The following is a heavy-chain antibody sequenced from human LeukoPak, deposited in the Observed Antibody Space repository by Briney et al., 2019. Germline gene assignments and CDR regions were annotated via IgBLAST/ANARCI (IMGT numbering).Heavy chain of an antibody. V-gene: IGHV4-34*01. CDR3: ARGRGAARFVTIEFDY. CDR2: INHRGST. CDR1: GGSFSGYH. D-gene: IGHD6-6*01. Sequence: KASETPSLTCAVYGGSFSGYHWSWIRQPPGKGLEWIGEINHRGSTNYNPSLKSRVTMSVDTSKNQFSLKLSSVIAADTAVYYCARGRGAARFVTIEFDYWGQGALVTVSS. J-gene: IGHJ4*02.